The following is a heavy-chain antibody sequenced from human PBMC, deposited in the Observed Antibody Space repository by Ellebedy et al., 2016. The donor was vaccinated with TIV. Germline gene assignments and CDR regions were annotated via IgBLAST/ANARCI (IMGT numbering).Heavy chain of an antibody. J-gene: IGHJ4*02. Sequence: GESLKISCQGSGYDFATYWIGWVRQMPGKGLEWMGIIYPSDSDTTYSPSFHDQVTISADKSISTAYLQWTSLKPSDTAMYFCARRNYGQCDYWGQGTLVTVSS. CDR2: IYPSDSDT. D-gene: IGHD3-10*01. CDR1: GYDFATYW. V-gene: IGHV5-51*01. CDR3: ARRNYGQCDY.